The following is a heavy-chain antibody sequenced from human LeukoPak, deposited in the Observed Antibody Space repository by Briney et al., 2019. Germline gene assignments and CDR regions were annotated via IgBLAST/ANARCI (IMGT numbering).Heavy chain of an antibody. Sequence: SETLSLTCTVSGGSISSYYWSWIRQPPGKGLEWIGYIYYSGSTNYNPSLKSRVTISVDTSKNQFSLKLSSVTAADTAVYYCAKSGGYGLIDYWGQGTLVTVSS. CDR2: IYYSGST. CDR1: GGSISSYY. D-gene: IGHD1-26*01. J-gene: IGHJ4*02. CDR3: AKSGGYGLIDY. V-gene: IGHV4-59*08.